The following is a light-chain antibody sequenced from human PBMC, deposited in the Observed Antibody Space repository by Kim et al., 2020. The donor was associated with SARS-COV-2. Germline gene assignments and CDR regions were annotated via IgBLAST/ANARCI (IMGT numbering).Light chain of an antibody. CDR1: QTMSSR. V-gene: IGKV1-5*03. CDR3: QKYNDYSAT. CDR2: EAS. Sequence: STLAATVGDSVTRTCGARQTMSSRRATYQKKPGTVPTPLIYEASALENGVPSRFSGSRSRTEFTLTISSLQPYDFATYNCQKYNDYSATFGLGTKLEI. J-gene: IGKJ2*01.